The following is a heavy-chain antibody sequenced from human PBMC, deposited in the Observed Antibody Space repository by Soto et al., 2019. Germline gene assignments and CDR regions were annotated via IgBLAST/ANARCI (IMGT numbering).Heavy chain of an antibody. V-gene: IGHV3-11*01. D-gene: IGHD3-22*01. Sequence: QVQLVESGGGLVKPGGSLRLSCAASGFNFNDYYMSWIRHAPGKGLVWLSYISHSGHITNYADSVKCRFTISRDNAKNSLYLQMNSLRAEDTAVYYYARRGCPGDYWGQGTLVTVSS. CDR2: ISHSGHIT. J-gene: IGHJ4*02. CDR1: GFNFNDYY. CDR3: ARRGCPGDY.